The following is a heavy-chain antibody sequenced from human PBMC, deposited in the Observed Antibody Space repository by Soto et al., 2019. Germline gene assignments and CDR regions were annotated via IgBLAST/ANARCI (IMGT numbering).Heavy chain of an antibody. CDR3: ARGFSAGKGSLPDF. D-gene: IGHD6-13*01. CDR2: ISGSGGST. V-gene: IGHV3-23*01. CDR1: GFTFGSFA. J-gene: IGHJ4*02. Sequence: PGGSLRLSCAASGFTFGSFAMSWVRQAPGKGLDWVSAISGSGGSTYSADSVKGRFTISRDNSKNTLYLQMSSLRAEDTAVYYCARGFSAGKGSLPDFWGQGSLVTVSS.